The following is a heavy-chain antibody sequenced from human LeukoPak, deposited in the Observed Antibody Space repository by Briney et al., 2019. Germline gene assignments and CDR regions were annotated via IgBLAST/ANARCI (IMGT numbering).Heavy chain of an antibody. V-gene: IGHV5-51*01. CDR2: ICPGVSET. Sequence: GEPLNISCRGPGYSFTSLLIAWVRKIHGKGMELMGIICPGVSETRYSPSFASQVTITADKSRSSAYLQWSRPKASETTLYYCARPWSGGWYVFEAFIISGQGTMGTVSS. J-gene: IGHJ3*02. D-gene: IGHD6-13*01. CDR3: ARPWSGGWYVFEAFII. CDR1: GYSFTSLL.